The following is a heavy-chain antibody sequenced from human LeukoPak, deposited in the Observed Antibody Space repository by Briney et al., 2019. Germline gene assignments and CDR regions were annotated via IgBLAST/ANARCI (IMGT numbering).Heavy chain of an antibody. D-gene: IGHD3-22*01. Sequence: PSETLSLTCAVYGGSFSGYYWSWIRQPPGKGLEWIGEINHSGSTNYNPSLKGRVTISVDTSKNQFSLKLSSVTAADTAVYYCARVYYYDSYWGQGTLVTVSS. CDR1: GGSFSGYY. CDR2: INHSGST. CDR3: ARVYYYDSY. V-gene: IGHV4-34*01. J-gene: IGHJ4*02.